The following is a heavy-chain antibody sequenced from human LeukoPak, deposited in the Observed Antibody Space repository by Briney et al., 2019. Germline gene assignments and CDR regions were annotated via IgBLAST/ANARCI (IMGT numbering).Heavy chain of an antibody. CDR1: GGTFSSYA. D-gene: IGHD2-15*01. J-gene: IGHJ3*02. CDR3: ARRIIGYCSGGSCYLGAFDI. V-gene: IGHV1-69*06. CDR2: IIPIFGTA. Sequence: ASVKVSCKAFGGTFSSYAISWVRQAPGQGLEWMGGIIPIFGTANCAQKFQGRVTITADKSTSTAYMELSSLRSEDTAVYYCARRIIGYCSGGSCYLGAFDIWGQGTMVTVSS.